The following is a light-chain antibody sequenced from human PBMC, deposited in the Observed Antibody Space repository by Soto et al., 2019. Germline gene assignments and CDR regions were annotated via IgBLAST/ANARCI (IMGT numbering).Light chain of an antibody. Sequence: QSVLTQPASVSGSPGQSITISCTGTNSDIGGYNYVSWYQQHPGKAPKLMFYDVSNRPSGVSYRFSGSKSGNTASLTISGLQAEDEADYYCSSYTSRSTLGVFGGGTKLTVL. CDR2: DVS. CDR1: NSDIGGYNY. V-gene: IGLV2-14*03. J-gene: IGLJ2*01. CDR3: SSYTSRSTLGV.